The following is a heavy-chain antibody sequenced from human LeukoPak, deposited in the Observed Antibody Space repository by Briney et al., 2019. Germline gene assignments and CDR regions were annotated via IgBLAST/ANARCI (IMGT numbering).Heavy chain of an antibody. D-gene: IGHD1-26*01. Sequence: PGGSLRLSCAASGFTFSSYWMSWVRQAPGKGLEWVSAISGSGGSTYYADSVKGRFTISRDNSKNTLYLQMNSLRAEDTAVYYCAKDGVGVPAGAQCDYFDYWGQGTLVTVSS. CDR1: GFTFSSYW. CDR3: AKDGVGVPAGAQCDYFDY. V-gene: IGHV3-23*01. CDR2: ISGSGGST. J-gene: IGHJ4*02.